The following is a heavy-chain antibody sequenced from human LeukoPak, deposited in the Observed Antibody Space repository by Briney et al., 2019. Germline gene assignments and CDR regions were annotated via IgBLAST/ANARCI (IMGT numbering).Heavy chain of an antibody. J-gene: IGHJ4*02. Sequence: PGGSLTLSCAASGITFSSYTMTWVRLAPGKGLEWVSSISTRSDYIYYADSVKGRFTIPRDNAKKSLYLQMNSLRAEDTALYYCASPLFCSSTSCPRAHWGQGTLVTVSS. V-gene: IGHV3-21*01. CDR3: ASPLFCSSTSCPRAH. D-gene: IGHD2-2*01. CDR2: ISTRSDYI. CDR1: GITFSSYT.